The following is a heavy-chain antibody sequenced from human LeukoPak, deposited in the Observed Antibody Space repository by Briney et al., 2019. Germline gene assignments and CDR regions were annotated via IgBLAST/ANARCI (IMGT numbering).Heavy chain of an antibody. CDR1: GGSISSGSYY. D-gene: IGHD3-22*01. J-gene: IGHJ3*02. V-gene: IGHV4-61*02. CDR2: IYTSGST. CDR3: ARTFYYDSSGYYSDAFDI. Sequence: SQTLSLTCTVSGGSISSGSYYWSWIRQPAGKGLEWIGRIYTSGSTNYNPSLKSRVTISVDTSKNQFSLKLSSVTAADTAVYYCARTFYYDSSGYYSDAFDIWGQGTMVTLSS.